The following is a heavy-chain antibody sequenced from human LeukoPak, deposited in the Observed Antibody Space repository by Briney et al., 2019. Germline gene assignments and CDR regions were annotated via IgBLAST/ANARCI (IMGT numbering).Heavy chain of an antibody. Sequence: PSETLSLTCTVSGGSISSSTYYWGWIRQPPGKGLEWIGSIYYTGSTDYNPSLESRVTISVDTSKNQFSLKMSSVTAADTAVYYCARQFDNWGQGTLVAVSS. CDR1: GGSISSSTYY. CDR3: ARQFDN. CDR2: IYYTGST. V-gene: IGHV4-39*01. J-gene: IGHJ4*02.